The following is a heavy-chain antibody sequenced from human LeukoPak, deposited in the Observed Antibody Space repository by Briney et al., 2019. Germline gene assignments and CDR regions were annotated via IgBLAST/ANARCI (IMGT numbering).Heavy chain of an antibody. CDR1: GFTFSSYA. CDR2: ISGSGGST. V-gene: IGHV3-23*01. CDR3: ARDFKYSSPRDAFDI. D-gene: IGHD6-6*01. Sequence: AGGSLRLSCAASGFTFSSYAMSWVRQAPGKGLEWVSAISGSGGSTYYADSVKGRFTISRDNSKNTLYLQMNSLRAEDTAVYYCARDFKYSSPRDAFDIWGQGTMVTVSS. J-gene: IGHJ3*02.